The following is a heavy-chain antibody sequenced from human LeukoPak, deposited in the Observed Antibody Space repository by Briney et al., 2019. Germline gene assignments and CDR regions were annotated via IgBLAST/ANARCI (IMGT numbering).Heavy chain of an antibody. V-gene: IGHV1-2*02. D-gene: IGHD3-22*01. J-gene: IGHJ4*02. CDR2: INPNSGGT. CDR3: ARGAYYYDSSAHHDY. Sequence: ASVKVSCKASGYTFTGYYMHWVRQAPGQGLEWMGWINPNSGGTNYAQKFQGRVTMTRDTSISTAYMELSRLRSDDTAVYYYARGAYYYDSSAHHDYWGQGTLVTVSS. CDR1: GYTFTGYY.